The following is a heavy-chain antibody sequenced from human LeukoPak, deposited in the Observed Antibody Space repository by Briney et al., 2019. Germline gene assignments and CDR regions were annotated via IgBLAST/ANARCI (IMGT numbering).Heavy chain of an antibody. Sequence: PSETLSLTCTVSGGSISSSSYYWGWIRQPPGKGLEWIGSIYYSGSTYYNPSLKSRVTMSVDTSKNQFSLKLSSVTAADTAVYYCARGLCDILTGYCPFDYWGQGTLVTVSS. CDR2: IYYSGST. CDR3: ARGLCDILTGYCPFDY. V-gene: IGHV4-39*07. CDR1: GGSISSSSYY. D-gene: IGHD3-9*01. J-gene: IGHJ4*02.